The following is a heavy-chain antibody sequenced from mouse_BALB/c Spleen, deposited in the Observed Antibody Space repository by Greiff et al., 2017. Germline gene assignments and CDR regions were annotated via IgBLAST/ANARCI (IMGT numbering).Heavy chain of an antibody. CDR2: IRNKANGYTT. CDR1: GFTFTDYY. J-gene: IGHJ4*01. Sequence: EVQLVESGGGLVQPGGSLRLSCATSGFTFTDYYMSWVRQPPGKALEWLGFIRNKANGYTTEYSASVKGRFTISRDNSQSILYLQMNTLRAEDSATYYCARDGNLSYWGQGTSVTVSS. D-gene: IGHD1-1*01. CDR3: ARDGNLSY. V-gene: IGHV7-3*02.